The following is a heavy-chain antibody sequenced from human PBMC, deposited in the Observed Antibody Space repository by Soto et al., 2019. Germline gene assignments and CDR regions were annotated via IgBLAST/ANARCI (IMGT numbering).Heavy chain of an antibody. J-gene: IGHJ6*03. CDR3: ARDSQSYGDYVRYYYYYYMDV. CDR1: GYTFTSYG. CDR2: ISAYNGNT. V-gene: IGHV1-18*01. D-gene: IGHD4-17*01. Sequence: ASVKVSCKASGYTFTSYGISWVRQAPGQGLEWMGWISAYNGNTNYAQKLQGRVTMTTDTSTSTAYMELRSLRSDDTAVYYCARDSQSYGDYVRYYYYYYMDVWGKGTTVTVSS.